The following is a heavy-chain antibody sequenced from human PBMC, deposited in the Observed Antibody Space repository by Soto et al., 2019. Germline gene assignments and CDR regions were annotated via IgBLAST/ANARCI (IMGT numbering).Heavy chain of an antibody. CDR2: ISSSSSYI. V-gene: IGHV3-21*01. Sequence: PGGSLRLSCAASGFTFSSYSMNWVRQAPGKGLEWVSSISSSSSYIYYADSVKGRFTISRDNAKNSLYLQMNSLRAEDTAVYYCARDLDSSSWSGWFDPCGQGTLVTVSS. CDR3: ARDLDSSSWSGWFDP. J-gene: IGHJ5*02. D-gene: IGHD6-13*01. CDR1: GFTFSSYS.